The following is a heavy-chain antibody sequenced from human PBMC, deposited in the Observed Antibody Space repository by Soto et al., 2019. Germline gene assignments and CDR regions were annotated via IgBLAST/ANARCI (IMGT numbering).Heavy chain of an antibody. J-gene: IGHJ6*02. CDR2: INPNSGGT. CDR3: ARASGYSYGSNYYYGMDV. CDR1: GYTFTGYY. D-gene: IGHD5-18*01. Sequence: ASVKVSCKASGYTFTGYYMHWVRQAPGQGLEWMGWINPNSGGTNYAQKFQGWVTMTRDTSISTAYMELSRLRSDDTAVYYCARASGYSYGSNYYYGMDVRGQGTTVTVSS. V-gene: IGHV1-2*04.